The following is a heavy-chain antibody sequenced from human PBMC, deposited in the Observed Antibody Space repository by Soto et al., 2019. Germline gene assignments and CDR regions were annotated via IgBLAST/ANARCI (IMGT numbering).Heavy chain of an antibody. Sequence: PGGSLRLSCAASGFTFSSYAMSWVRQAPGKGLEWVSAISGSGGSTYYADSVKGRFTISRDNSKNTLYLQMNSLRAEDTAVYYCAKDRAPFYYYDSSGPDAFDIWGQGTMVTVSS. CDR1: GFTFSSYA. D-gene: IGHD3-22*01. CDR3: AKDRAPFYYYDSSGPDAFDI. V-gene: IGHV3-23*01. CDR2: ISGSGGST. J-gene: IGHJ3*02.